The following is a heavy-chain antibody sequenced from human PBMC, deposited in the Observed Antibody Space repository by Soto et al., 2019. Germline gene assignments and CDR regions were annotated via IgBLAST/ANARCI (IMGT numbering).Heavy chain of an antibody. D-gene: IGHD3-10*01. CDR3: AKQRADYGSGADTFYFDS. CDR1: GVTFSNYA. CDR2: LSGSGGTT. V-gene: IGHV3-23*01. J-gene: IGHJ4*02. Sequence: GGSLRLSCTVSGVTFSNYAMNWVRQAPGKGLEWVSSLSGSGGTTYYADSVKGRFIISRDNSKNTLYLLMNSLRAEDTTLYYCAKQRADYGSGADTFYFDSWGQGALVTVSS.